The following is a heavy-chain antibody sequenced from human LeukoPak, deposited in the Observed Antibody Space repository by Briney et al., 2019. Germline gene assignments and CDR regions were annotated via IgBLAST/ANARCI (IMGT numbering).Heavy chain of an antibody. J-gene: IGHJ4*02. V-gene: IGHV1-24*01. CDR3: ATQGTMYSGSYSGY. D-gene: IGHD1-26*01. CDR2: FDPEDGET. Sequence: ASVKVSCKASGYTFTSYYMHWVRQAPRKGLEWMGGFDPEDGETIYAQKFQGRVTMTEDTSTDTAYMELSSLRSEDTAVYYCATQGTMYSGSYSGYWGQGTLVTVSS. CDR1: GYTFTSYY.